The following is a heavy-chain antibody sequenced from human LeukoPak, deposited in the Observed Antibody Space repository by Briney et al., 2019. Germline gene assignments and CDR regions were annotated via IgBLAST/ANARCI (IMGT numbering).Heavy chain of an antibody. Sequence: SETLSLTCTVSGGSISSYYWSWIRQPPGKGLEWIGYIYYGGSTNYNPSLKSRVTISVDTSKNQFSLKLSSVTAADTAVYYCARHTTYYYDSSGYYPHFDYWGQGTLVTVSS. D-gene: IGHD3-22*01. CDR2: IYYGGST. CDR1: GGSISSYY. CDR3: ARHTTYYYDSSGYYPHFDY. V-gene: IGHV4-59*08. J-gene: IGHJ4*02.